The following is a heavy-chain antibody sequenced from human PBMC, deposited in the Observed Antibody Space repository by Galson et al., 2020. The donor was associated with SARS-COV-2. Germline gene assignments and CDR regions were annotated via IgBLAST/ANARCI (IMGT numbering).Heavy chain of an antibody. D-gene: IGHD2-15*01. CDR1: GGSMSSGGYS. Sequence: SETLSLTCTVSGGSMSSGGYSWSWIRQPPGKALKWIGYIHPSGSTYYNPSLKSRVTISVDRSKSQFSLRLSSVTAADTAVYYCARDGGNFDYWGQGTLVTVSS. V-gene: IGHV4-30-2*01. CDR3: ARDGGNFDY. CDR2: IHPSGST. J-gene: IGHJ4*02.